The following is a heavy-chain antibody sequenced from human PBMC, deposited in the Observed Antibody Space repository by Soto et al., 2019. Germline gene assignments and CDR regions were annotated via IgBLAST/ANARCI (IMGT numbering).Heavy chain of an antibody. D-gene: IGHD6-19*01. CDR2: ISGSGGST. CDR1: GFTFSSYA. V-gene: IGHV3-23*01. Sequence: GGSLRLSCAASGFTFSSYAMSWVRQAPGKGLEWVSAISGSGGSTYYADSVKGRFTISRDNSKNTLYLQMNSLRAEDTAVYYCAKLDAAVAGRYNWFDPWGQGTLVTVSS. CDR3: AKLDAAVAGRYNWFDP. J-gene: IGHJ5*02.